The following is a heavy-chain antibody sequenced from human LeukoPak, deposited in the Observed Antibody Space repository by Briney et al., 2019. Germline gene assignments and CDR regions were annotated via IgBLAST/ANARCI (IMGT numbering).Heavy chain of an antibody. J-gene: IGHJ5*02. D-gene: IGHD2/OR15-2a*01. CDR3: ARDPYPNSPRGPVHWFVP. CDR2: IYYSGST. Sequence: PSQTLSLTCTVSGGSISSSSYYWGWLRQPPGKGLEWIGRIYYSGSTYYNPSLKCPFTISVDTSKNHFSLKLTSVTPADTAVYYCARDPYPNSPRGPVHWFVPWGQGTLVTVSS. V-gene: IGHV4-39*07. CDR1: GGSISSSSYY.